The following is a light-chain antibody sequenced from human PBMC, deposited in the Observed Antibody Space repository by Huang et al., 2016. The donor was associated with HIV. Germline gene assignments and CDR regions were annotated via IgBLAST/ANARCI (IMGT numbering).Light chain of an antibody. CDR1: QSVRSSY. V-gene: IGKV3-20*01. CDR2: GAS. CDR3: QQYGGSPRT. J-gene: IGKJ2*01. Sequence: ENVLTQSPGTLSLSPGERANLSCRASQSVRSSYLAWYQQKPGQGPRLLIYGASSRATGIPDRFSGSGSGTDFTLTITRVEPEDIAVYYCQQYGGSPRTFGQGTKLEIK.